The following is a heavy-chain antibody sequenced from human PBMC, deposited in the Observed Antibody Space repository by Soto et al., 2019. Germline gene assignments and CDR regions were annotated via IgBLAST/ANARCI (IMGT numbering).Heavy chain of an antibody. V-gene: IGHV3-48*03. Sequence: PGGSLRLSCAASGFTFNTYEMNWVRQAPGEGLEWVSYISSNGRNIYYADSVKGRFTISRDNAKNSLYLQINSLRAEDTAVYYCARRTLTTSYYGLDVWGQGTTVTVSS. CDR3: ARRTLTTSYYGLDV. J-gene: IGHJ6*02. CDR1: GFTFNTYE. CDR2: ISSNGRNI.